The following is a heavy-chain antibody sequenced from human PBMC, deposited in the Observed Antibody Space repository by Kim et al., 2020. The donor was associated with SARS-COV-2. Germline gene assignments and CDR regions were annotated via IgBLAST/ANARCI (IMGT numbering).Heavy chain of an antibody. J-gene: IGHJ6*02. CDR2: IKSKTDGGTT. CDR3: TTVLRYFDWLRNSEYYYYYYGMDV. Sequence: GGSLRLSCAASGFTFSNAWMSWVRQAPGKGLEWVGRIKSKTDGGTTDYAAPVKGRFTISRDDSKNTLYLQMNSLKTEDTAVYYCTTVLRYFDWLRNSEYYYYYYGMDVCGQGTTVTLSS. D-gene: IGHD3-9*01. V-gene: IGHV3-15*01. CDR1: GFTFSNAW.